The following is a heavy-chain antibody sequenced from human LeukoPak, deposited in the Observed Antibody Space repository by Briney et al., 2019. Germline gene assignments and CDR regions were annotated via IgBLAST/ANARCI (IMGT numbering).Heavy chain of an antibody. CDR2: IKSDGST. CDR3: ARAPSEIGGYYPEYFRH. D-gene: IGHD3-22*01. CDR1: GFTFSSYW. J-gene: IGHJ1*01. Sequence: GGSLRLSCAASGFTFSSYWMHWVRQAPGKGLVWVSRIKSDGSTNYADSVKGRFTIFTDNDKNTLSLQMNSLRAEDTGVYYCARAPSEIGGYYPEYFRHWGQGTLVTVST. V-gene: IGHV3-74*01.